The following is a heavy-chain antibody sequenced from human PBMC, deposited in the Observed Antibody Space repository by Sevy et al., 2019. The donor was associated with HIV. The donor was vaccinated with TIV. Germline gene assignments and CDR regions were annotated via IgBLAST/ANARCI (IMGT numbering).Heavy chain of an antibody. Sequence: GGSLRLSCAASGFTFSSYAMNWVRQAPGKGLEWVSTSSGSGGSTYYGDSVKGRFTISRDNSKNTVYLQMSSLRAEDTALYYCAKDRYDGSGYYPEGAFDIWGQGTKVTVSS. V-gene: IGHV3-23*01. D-gene: IGHD3-22*01. CDR3: AKDRYDGSGYYPEGAFDI. J-gene: IGHJ3*02. CDR1: GFTFSSYA. CDR2: SSGSGGST.